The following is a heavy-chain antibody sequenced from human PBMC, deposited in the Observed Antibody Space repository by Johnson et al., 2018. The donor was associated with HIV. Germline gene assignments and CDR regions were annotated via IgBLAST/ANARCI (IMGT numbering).Heavy chain of an antibody. D-gene: IGHD1-26*01. CDR2: ISWDSGGI. J-gene: IGHJ3*02. V-gene: IGHV3-9*01. CDR3: AKDMSSGSDFGEWDHDAFDI. CDR1: GFTFADYA. Sequence: VESGGGLVQPGRSLRLSCAASGFTFADYAMHWARQTPGKGLEWVSGISWDSGGIGYADSVRGRFTISRDNAKNSLYLQMNSLRAEDTALYYCAKDMSSGSDFGEWDHDAFDIWGQGTMVTVSS.